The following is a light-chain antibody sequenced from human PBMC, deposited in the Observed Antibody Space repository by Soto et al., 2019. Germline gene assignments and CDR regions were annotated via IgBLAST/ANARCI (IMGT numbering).Light chain of an antibody. V-gene: IGLV1-47*02. CDR1: SSNIGNNY. Sequence: QSVLTQPPSASGTPGQRVTISCSGSSSNIGNNYVYWYQQVPGTAPKLLIYCNNQRPSGVPERFSGSKSGTSASLAIGGLRSEDEADYYCAAWDDSLSGWVFGGGTKVTVL. CDR2: CNN. CDR3: AAWDDSLSGWV. J-gene: IGLJ3*02.